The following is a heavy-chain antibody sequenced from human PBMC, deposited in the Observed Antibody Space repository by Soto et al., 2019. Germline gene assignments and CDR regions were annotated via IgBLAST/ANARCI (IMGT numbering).Heavy chain of an antibody. V-gene: IGHV2-5*02. Sequence: QITLKESGPTLVKPTQTLTLTCTFSGFSLSTSGVGVGWIRQPPGNALEWLALIYWDDDKRYSPSLKSRLTITKDTSKNQVVLTMTNMDPVDTATYYCAHRAMVRGVIIGTFDYWGQGTLVTVSS. CDR3: AHRAMVRGVIIGTFDY. CDR1: GFSLSTSGVG. D-gene: IGHD3-10*01. J-gene: IGHJ4*02. CDR2: IYWDDDK.